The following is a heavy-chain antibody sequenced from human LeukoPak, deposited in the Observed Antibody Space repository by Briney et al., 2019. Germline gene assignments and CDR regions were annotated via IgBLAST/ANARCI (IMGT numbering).Heavy chain of an antibody. J-gene: IGHJ3*02. CDR1: GFTFSSYS. CDR3: ARDKLYSSGWPDAFDI. D-gene: IGHD6-19*01. CDR2: ISSSSSYI. V-gene: IGHV3-21*01. Sequence: GGSLRLSCAASGFTFSSYSMNWVRQAPGKGLEWVSSISSSSSYIYYADSVKGRFTISRDNAKNSLYLQMNSLRAEDTAAYYCARDKLYSSGWPDAFDIWGQGTMVTVSS.